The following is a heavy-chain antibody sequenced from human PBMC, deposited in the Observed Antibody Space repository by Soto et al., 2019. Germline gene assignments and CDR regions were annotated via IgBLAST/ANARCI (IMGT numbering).Heavy chain of an antibody. Sequence: SETLSLTCAVYGGSFSAYYWSWVRQPPGKGLEWIGEIIHSESTKYNPSLKSRVTISVDTSKNQFSLKLSSVTGADTAVYYCARERGDSHWIDPWGQGTLVTVSS. J-gene: IGHJ5*02. V-gene: IGHV4-34*12. CDR2: IIHSEST. CDR1: GGSFSAYY. CDR3: ARERGDSHWIDP. D-gene: IGHD2-21*01.